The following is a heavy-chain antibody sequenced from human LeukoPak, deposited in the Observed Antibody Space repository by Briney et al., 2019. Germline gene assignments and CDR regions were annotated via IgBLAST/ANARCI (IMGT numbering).Heavy chain of an antibody. Sequence: GGSLRLSCAPSGFTFRSYGMHGVREAPGKGLEWVAVISYDGSNKYYADSVKGRFTISRDNSKNTLYLQMHSLQAEDTGVYYCANPRVRGVIITGYFGYWGQGTLVTVSS. V-gene: IGHV3-30*18. J-gene: IGHJ4*02. CDR3: ANPRVRGVIITGYFGY. D-gene: IGHD3-10*01. CDR1: GFTFRSYG. CDR2: ISYDGSNK.